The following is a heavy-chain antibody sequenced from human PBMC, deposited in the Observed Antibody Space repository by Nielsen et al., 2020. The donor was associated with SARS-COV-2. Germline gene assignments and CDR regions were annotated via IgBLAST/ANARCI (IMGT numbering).Heavy chain of an antibody. V-gene: IGHV3-33*06. J-gene: IGHJ3*02. CDR3: AKDPAAAGSFGDAFEI. D-gene: IGHD6-13*01. CDR1: GFTFRNYG. Sequence: GGSLRLSCAASGFTFRNYGMHWVRQAPGKGLEWVAVIWYDGTEEYYGDSVKGRFTISRDNSKNTLYLQMNSLRAEDTAVYYCAKDPAAAGSFGDAFEIWGQGTMVTVSS. CDR2: IWYDGTEE.